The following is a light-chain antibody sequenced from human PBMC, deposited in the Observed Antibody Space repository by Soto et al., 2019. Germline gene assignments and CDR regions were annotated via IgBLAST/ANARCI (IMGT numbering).Light chain of an antibody. Sequence: DIQMTQCPCTLSVSVGDRVTISCRVSQSISSWLAWYQQKPGKAPKLLFYDAFSLESGVPSRFSGSGSGTEFTLTICSLQPDDFAAYYCQQYNSYPLTVGGGTKVDSK. CDR1: QSISSW. CDR3: QQYNSYPLT. V-gene: IGKV1-5*01. J-gene: IGKJ4*01. CDR2: DAF.